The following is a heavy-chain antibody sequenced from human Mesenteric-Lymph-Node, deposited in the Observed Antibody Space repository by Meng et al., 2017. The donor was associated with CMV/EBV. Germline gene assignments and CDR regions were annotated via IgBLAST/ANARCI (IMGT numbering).Heavy chain of an antibody. D-gene: IGHD3-9*01. CDR2: INHSGST. Sequence: GKLSRWGAGLLKPSETLSVTCAVYGGSFSGYYWNWIRQSPEKGLEWIGEINHSGSTTYNPSFTSRIIISVDTSTNQISLNMSSVTAADTAVYYCARGSSYDILTGYFDYWGQGALVTVAS. J-gene: IGHJ4*02. V-gene: IGHV4-34*01. CDR1: GGSFSGYY. CDR3: ARGSSYDILTGYFDY.